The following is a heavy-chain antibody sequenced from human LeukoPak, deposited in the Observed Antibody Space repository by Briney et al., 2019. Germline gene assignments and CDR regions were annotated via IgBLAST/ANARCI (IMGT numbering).Heavy chain of an antibody. CDR2: ISSSSSYI. V-gene: IGHV3-21*06. Sequence: GGSLRLSCAASGFTFNSCSMNWVRQAPGKGLEWVSSISSSSSYIYYADSVKGRFTISRDNAKNSLYLQMDSLRAEDTAVYYCARAYCSSTSCFGWGQGTLVTVSS. CDR1: GFTFNSCS. CDR3: ARAYCSSTSCFG. J-gene: IGHJ4*02. D-gene: IGHD2-2*01.